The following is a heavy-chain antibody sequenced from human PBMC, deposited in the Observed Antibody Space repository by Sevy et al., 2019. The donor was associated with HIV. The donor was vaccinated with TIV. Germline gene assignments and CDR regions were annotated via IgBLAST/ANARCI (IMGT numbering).Heavy chain of an antibody. Sequence: GGSLRLSCAASGFTFSSYSMNWVRQAPGKGLEWVSSISSSSSYIYYADSVKGRFTISRDNAKNSLYLQMNSLRAEDTSVYYCAREPADVYFDYWGQGTLVTVSS. CDR2: ISSSSSYI. V-gene: IGHV3-21*01. CDR1: GFTFSSYS. CDR3: AREPADVYFDY. J-gene: IGHJ4*02. D-gene: IGHD2-2*01.